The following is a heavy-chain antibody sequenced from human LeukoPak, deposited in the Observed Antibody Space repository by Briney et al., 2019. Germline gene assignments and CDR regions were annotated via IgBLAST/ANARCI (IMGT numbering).Heavy chain of an antibody. Sequence: GGSLRLSCAASGFTFSIYNMNWVRQAPGKGLEWVSYISSSSSPIYYADSVKGRFTISRDNAKNSLYLQMNSLRAEDTPVYYCTSARCSSTGCYSFYYVDVWGKGTTVTVSS. D-gene: IGHD2-2*01. J-gene: IGHJ6*03. CDR2: ISSSSSPI. V-gene: IGHV3-48*01. CDR3: TSARCSSTGCYSFYYVDV. CDR1: GFTFSIYN.